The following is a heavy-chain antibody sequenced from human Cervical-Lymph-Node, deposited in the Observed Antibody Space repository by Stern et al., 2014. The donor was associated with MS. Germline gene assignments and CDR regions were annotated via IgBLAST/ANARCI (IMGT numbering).Heavy chain of an antibody. J-gene: IGHJ4*02. CDR1: GGSISSRY. CDR3: ARLSTAVDF. V-gene: IGHV4-59*08. CDR2: ISHSGDT. Sequence: QVQLQESGPGLVKPSETLSLTCAVSGGSISSRYWGWIRPPPGKGLEWIGLISHSGDTKYNPSPQKRVTTFLTTSKNKSSLKVPSVTAADTAVYYCARLSTAVDFWGQGTLVTVSS.